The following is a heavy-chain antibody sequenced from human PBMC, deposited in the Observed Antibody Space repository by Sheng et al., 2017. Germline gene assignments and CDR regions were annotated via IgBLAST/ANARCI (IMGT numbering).Heavy chain of an antibody. V-gene: IGHV1-69*13. Sequence: QVQLVQSGAEVKKPGSSVKVSCKASGGTFSSYAISWVRQAPGQGLEWMGGIIPIFGTANYAQKFQGRVTITADESTSTAYMELSSLRSEDTAVYYCARDCCLGYCSSTSCPGEQQAFQLDYWGQGTLVTVSS. CDR3: ARDCCLGYCSSTSCPGEQQAFQLDY. CDR1: GGTFSSYA. J-gene: IGHJ4*02. CDR2: IIPIFGTA. D-gene: IGHD2-2*01.